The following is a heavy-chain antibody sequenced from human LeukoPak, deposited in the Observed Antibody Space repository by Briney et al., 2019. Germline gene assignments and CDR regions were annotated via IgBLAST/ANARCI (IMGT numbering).Heavy chain of an antibody. CDR2: IYTSGST. J-gene: IGHJ6*03. D-gene: IGHD2-2*01. CDR1: GGSISSGSYY. CDR3: ARGPGYCSSTSCYYYYYYMDV. Sequence: TLSLTCTVSGGSISSGSYYWSWIRQPAGKGLEWIGRIYTSGSTNYNPSLKSRVTISVDTSKNQFSLKLSSVTAADTAVYYCARGPGYCSSTSCYYYYYYMDVWGKGTTVTVSS. V-gene: IGHV4-61*02.